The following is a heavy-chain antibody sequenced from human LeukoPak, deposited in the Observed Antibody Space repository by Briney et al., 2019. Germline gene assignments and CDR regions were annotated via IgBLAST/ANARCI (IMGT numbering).Heavy chain of an antibody. CDR3: ARRYCSSTSCYIDY. CDR2: IYPGDSDT. J-gene: IGHJ4*02. Sequence: GESLKISCKGSGCSFTNYWIAWVRQMPGKGLEWMGIIYPGDSDTRYSPSFQGQVTISADKSISTAYLQWSSLKASDTAMDYCARRYCSSTSCYIDYWGQGTLVTVSS. D-gene: IGHD2-2*02. CDR1: GCSFTNYW. V-gene: IGHV5-51*01.